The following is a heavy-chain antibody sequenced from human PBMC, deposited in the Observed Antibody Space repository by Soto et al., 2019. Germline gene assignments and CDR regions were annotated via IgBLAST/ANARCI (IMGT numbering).Heavy chain of an antibody. CDR3: AREPLGGYCISTSCLWWFDP. Sequence: QVQLVQSGAEVKKPGSSVKVSCKASGGTFSSYAISWVRQAPGQGLEWMGGIIPIFGTANYAQKFQGRVTITADESTSKAYMELSSLRSEDTAVYYCAREPLGGYCISTSCLWWFDPWGQGTLVTVSS. D-gene: IGHD2-2*01. CDR1: GGTFSSYA. CDR2: IIPIFGTA. V-gene: IGHV1-69*12. J-gene: IGHJ5*02.